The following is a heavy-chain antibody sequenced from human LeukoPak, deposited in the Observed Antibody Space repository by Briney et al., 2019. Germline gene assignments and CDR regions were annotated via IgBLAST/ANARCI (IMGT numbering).Heavy chain of an antibody. J-gene: IGHJ4*02. V-gene: IGHV4-59*01. CDR1: GGSINSYF. D-gene: IGHD3-3*01. CDR2: INYTENT. CDR3: ARGRRTVFGVVIPHFDY. Sequence: PSETLSLTCSLSGGSINSYFWSWIRQPPGKGLEWIGYINYTENTNFNPSLKNRVTMSIDTSTKKFSLSLTSVTASDTAVYYCARGRRTVFGVVIPHFDYWGQGTLVTVSS.